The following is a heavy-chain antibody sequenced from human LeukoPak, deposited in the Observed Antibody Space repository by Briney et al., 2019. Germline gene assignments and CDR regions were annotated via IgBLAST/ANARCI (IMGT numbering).Heavy chain of an antibody. J-gene: IGHJ3*02. V-gene: IGHV3-7*01. CDR3: ASPEWLPDSIDI. Sequence: GGSLRLSCAASGFTFSNYWMTWIRQAPGKGLEWVASIKQDGSEKYYVDSVKGRFSISRDNAKNSQYLQMNSLRAEDTAVYYCASPEWLPDSIDIWGQGTMVTVSS. CDR2: IKQDGSEK. D-gene: IGHD3-3*01. CDR1: GFTFSNYW.